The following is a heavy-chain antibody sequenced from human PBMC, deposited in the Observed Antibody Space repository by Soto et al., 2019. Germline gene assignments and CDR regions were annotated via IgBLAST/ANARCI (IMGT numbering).Heavy chain of an antibody. D-gene: IGHD6-13*01. V-gene: IGHV1-69*02. CDR3: SRDSDNSNWPHFDS. CDR2: VLPFLDIT. J-gene: IGHJ4*02. CDR1: GDYFSIYT. Sequence: QVQLVQSGSEVKKPGSSVRVSCKTSGDYFSIYTISWVRHALGQGLEWMGRVLPFLDITSYSQRFQGRVTITADITTTTAYMAMTRLRSEDMAVYYCSRDSDNSNWPHFDSWGQGTLVTVSS.